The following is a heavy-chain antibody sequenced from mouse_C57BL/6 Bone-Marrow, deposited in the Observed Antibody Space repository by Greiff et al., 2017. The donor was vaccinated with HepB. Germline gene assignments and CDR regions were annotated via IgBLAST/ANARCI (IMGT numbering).Heavy chain of an antibody. Sequence: VQLQQSGPELVKPGASVKIPCKASGYTFTDYNMDWVKQSHGKSLEWIGDINPNNGGTIYNQKFKGKATLTVDKSSSTAYMELRSLTSEDTAVYYCARNIIYYDYGWAMDYWGQGTSVTVSS. J-gene: IGHJ4*01. CDR1: GYTFTDYN. D-gene: IGHD2-4*01. CDR3: ARNIIYYDYGWAMDY. V-gene: IGHV1-18*01. CDR2: INPNNGGT.